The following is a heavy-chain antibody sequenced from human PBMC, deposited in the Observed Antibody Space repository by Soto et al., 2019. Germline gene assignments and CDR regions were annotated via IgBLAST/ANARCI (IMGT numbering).Heavy chain of an antibody. Sequence: SETLSLTCTVSGDTVSSETYYWSWIRQPPGEGLEWIGYIYYSGSTNYNPSLKSRVTISVDTSKNQFSLKLTSVTAADAAVYYCAREPRWELELDYYYIMDVWGPGTTVTVS. V-gene: IGHV4-61*01. D-gene: IGHD1-26*01. CDR3: AREPRWELELDYYYIMDV. CDR2: IYYSGST. CDR1: GDTVSSETYY. J-gene: IGHJ6*02.